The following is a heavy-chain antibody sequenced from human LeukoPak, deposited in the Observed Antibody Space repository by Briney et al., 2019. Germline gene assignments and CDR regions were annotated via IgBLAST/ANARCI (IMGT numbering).Heavy chain of an antibody. CDR2: INPYNGNT. J-gene: IGHJ4*02. CDR1: GYTFTTYV. V-gene: IGHV1-18*01. Sequence: ASVKVSCKASGYTFTTYVIARVRQAPGQGLEWMGWINPYNGNTDFAQKLQGRVTLTTDTSTSTAYMELRSLRSDATAMYYCARGGSGWFSDSWGQGTLVTVSS. D-gene: IGHD6-19*01. CDR3: ARGGSGWFSDS.